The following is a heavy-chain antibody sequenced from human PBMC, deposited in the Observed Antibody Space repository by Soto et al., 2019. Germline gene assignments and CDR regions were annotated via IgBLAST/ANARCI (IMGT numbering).Heavy chain of an antibody. Sequence: PSQTQSLTYAVYGGSFSDYYWSWIRQPPGKGLEWIGEINHSVSTNYTPSLKSRVTISVDTSKNQFSLQLNSVTAAHTAVYYCAGGWGGGYDFWSGSVGLDYWGKGTLVTVSS. CDR1: GGSFSDYY. J-gene: IGHJ4*02. CDR2: INHSVST. CDR3: AGGWGGGYDFWSGSVGLDY. D-gene: IGHD3-3*01. V-gene: IGHV4-34*01.